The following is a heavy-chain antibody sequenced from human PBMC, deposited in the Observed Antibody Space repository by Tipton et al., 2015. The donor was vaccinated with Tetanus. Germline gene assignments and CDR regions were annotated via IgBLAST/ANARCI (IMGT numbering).Heavy chain of an antibody. CDR2: TSYDEGHK. CDR1: GLTFSSYS. CDR3: ARDLRYSSSWNDS. V-gene: IGHV3-30*03. D-gene: IGHD6-13*01. Sequence: SLRLSCAASGLTFSSYSMNWVRQAPGKGLEWVAFTSYDEGHKYYADSVRGRFTVSRDNSKSTLYLQMNSLRTEDTAVYYCARDLRYSSSWNDSWGQGTLVTVSS. J-gene: IGHJ5*01.